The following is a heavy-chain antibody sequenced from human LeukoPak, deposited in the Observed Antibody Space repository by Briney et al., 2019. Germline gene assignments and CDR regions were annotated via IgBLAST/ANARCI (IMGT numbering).Heavy chain of an antibody. D-gene: IGHD3-9*01. CDR3: ARGGTYYDILTGYYTAWYFDY. V-gene: IGHV3-7*04. CDR1: GFTFSSYW. Sequence: GESLKISCAASGFTFSSYWMSWVRQAPGKGLEWVANIKQDGSEKYYVDSVKGRFTISRDNAKNSLYLQMNSLRAEDTAVYYCARGGTYYDILTGYYTAWYFDYWGRGTLVTVSS. CDR2: IKQDGSEK. J-gene: IGHJ4*02.